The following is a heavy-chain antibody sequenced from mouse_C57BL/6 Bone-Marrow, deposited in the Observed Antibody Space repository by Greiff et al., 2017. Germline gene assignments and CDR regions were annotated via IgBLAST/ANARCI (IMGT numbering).Heavy chain of an antibody. CDR3: ARGRDITTVEAKGFDY. CDR1: GYTFTRYW. Sequence: QVQLQQPGAELVKPGASVKMSCKASGYTFTRYWITWVKQRPGQGLEWIGDTYPGSGSTNYNEKFKSKATLTVDTSSSTAYMQLSSLTSEDSAVYYCARGRDITTVEAKGFDYWGQGTTLTVSS. J-gene: IGHJ2*01. CDR2: TYPGSGST. D-gene: IGHD1-1*01. V-gene: IGHV1-55*01.